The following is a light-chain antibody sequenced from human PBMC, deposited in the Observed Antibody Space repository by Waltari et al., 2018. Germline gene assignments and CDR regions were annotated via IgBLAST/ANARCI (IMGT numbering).Light chain of an antibody. V-gene: IGKV1D-13*01. J-gene: IGKJ4*01. CDR1: QGIRSA. CDR3: QQFNNYPLT. Sequence: AIQLTQSPSSLSASVGARVTITCRASQGIRSALAWFQQKPGETPKLLIYDASTLESGVPSRFSGSGSGTDFTLTISRLQPEDFATYYCQQFNNYPLTFGGGTKVEIK. CDR2: DAS.